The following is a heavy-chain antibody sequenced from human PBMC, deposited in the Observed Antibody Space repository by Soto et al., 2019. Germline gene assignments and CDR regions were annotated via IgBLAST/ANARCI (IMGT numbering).Heavy chain of an antibody. J-gene: IGHJ6*02. CDR1: GGTFSSYA. CDR2: IIPIFGTA. Sequence: QVQLVQSGAEVKKPGSSVKVSCKASGGTFSSYAISWVRQAPGQGLEWMGGIIPIFGTANYAQKFQGRVKVHADESTSTAYMELSSLRSEDTAVYYCARALTYYYGSGSYYTYYYYGMDAWGQGTTVTVSS. CDR3: ARALTYYYGSGSYYTYYYYGMDA. V-gene: IGHV1-69*01. D-gene: IGHD3-10*01.